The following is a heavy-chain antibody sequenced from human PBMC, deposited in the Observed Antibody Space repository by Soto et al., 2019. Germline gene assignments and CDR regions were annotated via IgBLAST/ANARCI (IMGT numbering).Heavy chain of an antibody. CDR3: ARQAHYYGSGKLYYMDV. Sequence: SETLSLTCTVSGGSISSSSYYWGWIRQPPGKGLEWIGSIYYSGSTYYNPSLKSRVTISVDTSKNQFSLKLSSVTAADTAVYYCARQAHYYGSGKLYYMDVWGKGTTVTVSS. D-gene: IGHD3-10*01. CDR1: GGSISSSSYY. J-gene: IGHJ6*03. V-gene: IGHV4-39*01. CDR2: IYYSGST.